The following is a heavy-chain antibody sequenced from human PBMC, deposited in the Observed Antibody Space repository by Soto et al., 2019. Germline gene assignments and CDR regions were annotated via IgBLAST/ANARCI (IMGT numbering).Heavy chain of an antibody. J-gene: IGHJ6*02. CDR3: ARTTVTTFARYYYYYYGMDV. CDR2: IYYSGSI. Sequence: QLQLQESGPGLVKPSETLSLTCTVSGGSISSSSYYWGWIRQPPGKGLEWIGSIYYSGSIYYNPSLKSRVTISVDTSKNQFSLKLSSVTAADTAVYYCARTTVTTFARYYYYYYGMDVWGQGTTVTVSS. CDR1: GGSISSSSYY. V-gene: IGHV4-39*01. D-gene: IGHD4-4*01.